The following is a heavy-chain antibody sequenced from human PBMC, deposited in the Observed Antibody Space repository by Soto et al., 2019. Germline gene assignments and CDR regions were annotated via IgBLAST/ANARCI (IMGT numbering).Heavy chain of an antibody. CDR2: IYYSGST. J-gene: IGHJ6*02. CDR3: ARDRTYYDFWSGYLRNDYYYYYGMDV. V-gene: IGHV4-30-4*01. Sequence: SETLSLTCTVSGGSISSGDYYWSWIRQPPGKGLEWIGYIYYSGSTYYNPSLKSRVTISVDTSKSQFSLKLSSVTAADTAVYYCARDRTYYDFWSGYLRNDYYYYYGMDVWGQGTTVTVSS. CDR1: GGSISSGDYY. D-gene: IGHD3-3*01.